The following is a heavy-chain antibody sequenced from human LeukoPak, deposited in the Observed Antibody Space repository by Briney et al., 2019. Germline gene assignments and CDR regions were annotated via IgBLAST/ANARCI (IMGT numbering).Heavy chain of an antibody. CDR1: GYTFTSYD. CDR2: MNPNSGNT. CDR3: ARAPVTNYYYYYYYYMDV. V-gene: IGHV1-8*03. D-gene: IGHD4/OR15-4a*01. J-gene: IGHJ6*03. Sequence: GASVKVSCKASGYTFTSYDINWVRQATEQGLEWMGWMNPNSGNTGYAQKFQGRVTITRNTSISTAYMELSSLRSEDTAVYYRARAPVTNYYYYYYYYMDVWGKGTTVTVSS.